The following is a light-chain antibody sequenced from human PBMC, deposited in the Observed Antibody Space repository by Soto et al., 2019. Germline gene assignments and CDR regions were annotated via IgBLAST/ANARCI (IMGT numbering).Light chain of an antibody. J-gene: IGLJ2*01. CDR1: SSDVGGYKY. Sequence: QSALTQPASVSGSPGQSITISCTGTSSDVGGYKYVSWYQQHPGKVPKLMIYEVNNRPSGVSNRFSGSKSGNTASLTISGLQAEDEADYYCSSYTSSNTVVFGGGTKLTVL. CDR2: EVN. CDR3: SSYTSSNTVV. V-gene: IGLV2-14*01.